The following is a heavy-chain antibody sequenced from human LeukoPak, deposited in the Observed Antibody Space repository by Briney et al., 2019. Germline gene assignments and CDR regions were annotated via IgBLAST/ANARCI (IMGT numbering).Heavy chain of an antibody. CDR2: INPNSGGT. CDR3: ARPIYDCSGGSCYFRY. CDR1: GYTFTGYY. J-gene: IGHJ4*02. V-gene: IGHV1-2*02. D-gene: IGHD2-15*01. Sequence: ASVKVSCKASGYTFTGYYMHWVRQAPGQGLEWMGWINPNSGGTNYAQKFQGRVTMTRDTSISTAYMELSRLRSDDTAVYYCARPIYDCSGGSCYFRYWGQGTLVTVSS.